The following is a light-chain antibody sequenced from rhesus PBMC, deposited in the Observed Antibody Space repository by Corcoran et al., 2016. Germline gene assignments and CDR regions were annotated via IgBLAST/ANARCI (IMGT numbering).Light chain of an antibody. V-gene: IGKV1-94*01. CDR2: DAS. CDR3: LQDYTTPWT. J-gene: IGKJ1*01. Sequence: DIQMTQSPSSLSASVGDRVTVTCRASQGINKELSWYQQTPGKAPTLLIYDASSLETGVSSRFSGSGSGTDYTLTISSLQPEDVATYYGLQDYTTPWTFGQGTKVEIK. CDR1: QGINKE.